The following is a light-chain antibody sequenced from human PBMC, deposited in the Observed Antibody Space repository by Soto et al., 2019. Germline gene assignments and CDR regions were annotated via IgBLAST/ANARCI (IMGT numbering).Light chain of an antibody. CDR1: QGIRND. CDR2: DAS. CDR3: LQHGSYPRT. Sequence: DIQMTQSPSSLSAPVGDRVTITCRASQGIRNDLAWYQQKPGKAPKRLIYDASKLQNGVPSRFSGSGSGTEFTLTISSLQPEDIATYYCLQHGSYPRTFGQGTKVDIK. J-gene: IGKJ1*01. V-gene: IGKV1-17*01.